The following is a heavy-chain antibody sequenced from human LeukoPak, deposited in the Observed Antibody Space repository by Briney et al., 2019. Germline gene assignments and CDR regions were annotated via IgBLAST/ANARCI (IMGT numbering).Heavy chain of an antibody. CDR1: GFTFSSYA. Sequence: GGSLRLSCAASGFTFSSYAMSWVRQAPGKGLEWVSAISGSGGSTYYADSVKGRFTISRDNAKNSLYLQMNSLRAEDTAVYYCARDNRFASGWPDVYWGQGTLVTVSS. CDR3: ARDNRFASGWPDVY. CDR2: ISGSGGST. J-gene: IGHJ4*02. V-gene: IGHV3-23*01. D-gene: IGHD6-19*01.